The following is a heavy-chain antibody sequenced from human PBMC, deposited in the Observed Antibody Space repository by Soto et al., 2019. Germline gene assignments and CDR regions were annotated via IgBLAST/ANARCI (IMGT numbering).Heavy chain of an antibody. V-gene: IGHV4-39*01. J-gene: IGHJ5*02. D-gene: IGHD6-13*01. CDR1: GGSISSSSYY. Sequence: SETLSLTCTVSGGSISSSSYYWGWIRQPPGKGLEWIGSIYYSGSTYYNPSLKSRVTISVDTSKNQFSLKLSSVTAADTAVYYCARHRLSSSRPHNWFDPWGQGTLVTVSS. CDR3: ARHRLSSSRPHNWFDP. CDR2: IYYSGST.